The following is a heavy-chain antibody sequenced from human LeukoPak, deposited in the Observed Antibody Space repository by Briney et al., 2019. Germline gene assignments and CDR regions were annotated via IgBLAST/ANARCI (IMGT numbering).Heavy chain of an antibody. Sequence: SETLSLTCSVSGGSINNYYWSWIRQPPGKGLEWIGYIYYSGSTNYKSSLKSRVTISVDTSKNQFSLKLSSVTAADTAVYYCARTTEGGYSYGYFYYYYMDVWGKGTTVTISS. V-gene: IGHV4-59*01. CDR3: ARTTEGGYSYGYFYYYYMDV. J-gene: IGHJ6*03. CDR1: GGSINNYY. D-gene: IGHD5-18*01. CDR2: IYYSGST.